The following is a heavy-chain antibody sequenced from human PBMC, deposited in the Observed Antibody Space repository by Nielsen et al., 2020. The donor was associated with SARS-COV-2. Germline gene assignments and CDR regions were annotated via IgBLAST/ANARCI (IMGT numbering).Heavy chain of an antibody. V-gene: IGHV3-74*01. Sequence: GGSLRLSCAASGFTFSTYWVHWVRQAPGKGLVWVSRINGDGSSTSYADSLKGRFTISRDSAKNTLYLQMNSLRVEDTAVYYRTRAGNYRHDYWGQGTLVTVSS. J-gene: IGHJ4*02. D-gene: IGHD1-7*01. CDR2: INGDGSST. CDR3: TRAGNYRHDY. CDR1: GFTFSTYW.